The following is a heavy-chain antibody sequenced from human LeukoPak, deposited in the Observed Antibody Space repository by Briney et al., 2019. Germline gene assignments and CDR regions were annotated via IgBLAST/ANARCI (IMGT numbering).Heavy chain of an antibody. CDR2: IYTSGST. D-gene: IGHD6-6*01. Sequence: PSETLSLTCTVSGGSISSGSYYWSWIRQPAGKGLEWIGRIYTSGSTNYNPSLKSRVTISVDTSKNQFSLKLSSVTAADTAVYYCARHSSPRSPFQYWGQGTLVTVSS. J-gene: IGHJ1*01. CDR1: GGSISSGSYY. CDR3: ARHSSPRSPFQY. V-gene: IGHV4-61*02.